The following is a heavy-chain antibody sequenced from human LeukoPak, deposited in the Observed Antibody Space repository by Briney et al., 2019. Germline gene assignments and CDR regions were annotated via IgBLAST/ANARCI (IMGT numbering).Heavy chain of an antibody. CDR3: ARPRRGVLRYFDWLLQFDY. CDR1: GYTFTGYY. V-gene: IGHV1-2*02. D-gene: IGHD3-9*01. CDR2: INPNSGGT. J-gene: IGHJ4*02. Sequence: ASVKVSCKASGYTFTGYYMHWVRQAPGQGLEWMGWINPNSGGTNYAQKFQDRVTMTTDTSTSTAYMELRSLRSDDTAVYYCARPRRGVLRYFDWLLQFDYWGQGTLVTVSS.